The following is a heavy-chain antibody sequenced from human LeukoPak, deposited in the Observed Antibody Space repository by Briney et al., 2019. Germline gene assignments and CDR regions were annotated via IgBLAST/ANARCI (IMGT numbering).Heavy chain of an antibody. D-gene: IGHD6-19*01. CDR3: ARDIIAVASSDY. Sequence: GGSLRLSCAASGFTFSSYSIQWVRQAPGKGLEWVAVISSDGNNRYYADSVNGRLTISRDNSKNTLYLQMNSLRAEDTAVYYCARDIIAVASSDYWGQGTLVTVSS. V-gene: IGHV3-30-3*01. CDR2: ISSDGNNR. J-gene: IGHJ4*02. CDR1: GFTFSSYS.